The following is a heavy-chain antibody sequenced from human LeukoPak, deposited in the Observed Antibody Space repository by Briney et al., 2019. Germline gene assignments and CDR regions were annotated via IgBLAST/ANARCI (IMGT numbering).Heavy chain of an antibody. Sequence: GGSLRLSCAASGFSFSGYGMHWVRQGPGKGLEWVAFIRSDGSNKYYADSVKGRFTVSRDNSKNTLYLQMNSLRAEDTAVYYCAKVMTRTMVRGVPPSDYWGQGTLVTVSS. D-gene: IGHD3-10*01. J-gene: IGHJ4*02. CDR3: AKVMTRTMVRGVPPSDY. CDR2: IRSDGSNK. CDR1: GFSFSGYG. V-gene: IGHV3-30*02.